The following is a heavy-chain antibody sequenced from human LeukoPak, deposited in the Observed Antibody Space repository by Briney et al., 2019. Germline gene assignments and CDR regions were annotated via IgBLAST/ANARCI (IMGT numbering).Heavy chain of an antibody. CDR3: ARVRVYYDILTGYHGGDAFDI. D-gene: IGHD3-9*01. CDR2: TYYRSKWYN. CDR1: GDSVSSNSAA. Sequence: SQTLSLTCAISGDSVSSNSAAWNWIRQSPSRGLEWLGRTYYRSKWYNDYAVSVKSRITINPDTSKNQFSLQLNSVTPEDTAVYYCARVRVYYDILTGYHGGDAFDIWGQGTMVTVSS. V-gene: IGHV6-1*01. J-gene: IGHJ3*02.